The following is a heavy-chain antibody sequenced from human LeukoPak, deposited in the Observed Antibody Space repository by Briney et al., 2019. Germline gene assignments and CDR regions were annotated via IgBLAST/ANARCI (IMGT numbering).Heavy chain of an antibody. CDR2: INPNSGGT. Sequence: AASVKVSCKASGYTFAGYYMHWVRQAPGQGLEWMGWINPNSGGTNYAQKFQGRVTMTRDTSISTAYMELSRLRSDDTAVYYCARDLGGGLLPVLDYWGQGTLVTVSS. J-gene: IGHJ4*02. CDR3: ARDLGGGLLPVLDY. V-gene: IGHV1-2*02. D-gene: IGHD3-16*01. CDR1: GYTFAGYY.